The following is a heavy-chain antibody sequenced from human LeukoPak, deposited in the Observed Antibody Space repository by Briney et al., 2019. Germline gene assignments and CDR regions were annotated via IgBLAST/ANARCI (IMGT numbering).Heavy chain of an antibody. CDR3: ARRGASTGAFDI. V-gene: IGHV3-30*04. J-gene: IGHJ3*02. D-gene: IGHD1-26*01. CDR1: GFTFSTYA. CDR2: ISFDGSNK. Sequence: PGGSLRLSCAASGFTFSTYAMHWVRQAPGKGLEWVAVISFDGSNKYYADSVKGRFTISRDNAKNTLDLQSNSLRAEDTAVYYFARRGASTGAFDIWGQGTMVTVSS.